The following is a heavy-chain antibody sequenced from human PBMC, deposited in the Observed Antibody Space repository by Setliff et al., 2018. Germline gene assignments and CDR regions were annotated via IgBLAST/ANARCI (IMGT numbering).Heavy chain of an antibody. D-gene: IGHD3-10*01. CDR2: MYYSVST. V-gene: IGHV4-39*07. J-gene: IGHJ4*02. Sequence: SETLSLTCSVSGGSISSSSYYWGWIRQPPGKGLEWIGSMYYSVSTYYNPSLKSRVTISVDTSKNQFSLKLSSVTAADTAVYYCAREQFRGTGLDYWGQGTLVTVSS. CDR1: GGSISSSSYY. CDR3: AREQFRGTGLDY.